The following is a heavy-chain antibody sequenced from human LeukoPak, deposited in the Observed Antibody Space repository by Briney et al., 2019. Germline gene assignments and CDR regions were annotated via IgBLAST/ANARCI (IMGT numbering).Heavy chain of an antibody. Sequence: GGSLRLSCAASGFTFSDYSMNWVRQAPGKGLEWISYIGIDSGNTNYADSVKGRFIISGDKAQNSLYLQMNSLRVEDTAVYYCARDYKYAFDNWGQGTLVTVSS. CDR3: ARDYKYAFDN. V-gene: IGHV3-48*01. D-gene: IGHD5-24*01. J-gene: IGHJ4*02. CDR2: IGIDSGNT. CDR1: GFTFSDYS.